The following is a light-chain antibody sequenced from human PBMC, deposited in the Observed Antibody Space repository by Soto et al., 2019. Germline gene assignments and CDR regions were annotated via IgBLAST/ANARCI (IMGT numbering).Light chain of an antibody. V-gene: IGKV1-5*01. CDR3: RQLGT. CDR2: GAS. Sequence: DIQITQSPSTLSASVGDRVTITCRASQSISSRLAWYQQKPGKAPKLLIYGASSIESGVPARFSGSGSGTEITLTISSLQSEDFAIYICRQLGTFGGGTRWIS. CDR1: QSISSR. J-gene: IGKJ4*01.